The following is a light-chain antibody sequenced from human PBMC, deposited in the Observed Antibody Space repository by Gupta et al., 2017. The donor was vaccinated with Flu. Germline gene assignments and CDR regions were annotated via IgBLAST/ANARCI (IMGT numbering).Light chain of an antibody. CDR3: QHYENHRLT. J-gene: IGKJ4*01. V-gene: IGKV1-33*01. Sequence: PTSSSAPVEIIITISSQASHEISNYLAWYQQKPGKAPRLLLYDASNMETGIPSRFSGSRSGTDFTFTISSLQPEDFATDYCQHYENHRLTFGAGTKVEI. CDR2: DAS. CDR1: HEISNY.